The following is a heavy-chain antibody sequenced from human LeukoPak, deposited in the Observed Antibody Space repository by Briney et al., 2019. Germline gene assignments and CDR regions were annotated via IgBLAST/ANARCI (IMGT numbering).Heavy chain of an antibody. Sequence: LETLSLTCTVSGGSISSYYWSWIRQPPGKGLEWIGYIYYSGSTNYNPSLKSRVTISVDTSKNQFSLKLSSVTAADTAVYYCARGADILTGYWSEKNYNWFDPWGQGTLVTVSS. CDR1: GGSISSYY. J-gene: IGHJ5*02. CDR3: ARGADILTGYWSEKNYNWFDP. CDR2: IYYSGST. V-gene: IGHV4-59*01. D-gene: IGHD3-9*01.